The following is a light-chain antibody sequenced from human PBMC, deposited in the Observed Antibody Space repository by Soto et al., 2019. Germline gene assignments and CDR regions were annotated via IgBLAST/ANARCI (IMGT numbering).Light chain of an antibody. CDR2: KAS. J-gene: IGKJ1*01. CDR3: QQYCNSSPWT. CDR1: QSISSW. V-gene: IGKV1-5*03. Sequence: DIQMTQSPSTLSASVGDRVTITCRASQSISSWLAWYQQKPGRAPKLLIYKASSLETGVPSRFSGSGSGTELTPIISSMQPDDFSSSYCQQYCNSSPWTFGQGTKVEIK.